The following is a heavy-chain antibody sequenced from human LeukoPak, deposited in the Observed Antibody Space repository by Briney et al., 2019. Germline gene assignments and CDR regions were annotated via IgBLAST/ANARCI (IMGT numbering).Heavy chain of an antibody. D-gene: IGHD3-22*01. CDR3: ARGRSGYGPFDAFDI. Sequence: PGGSLRLSCAASGFTFSSYAMSWVRQAPGKGLEWVSAISGSGANTYYADSVKGRFAASRDNSKDTLYLQVRSLRAEDTAVYYCARGRSGYGPFDAFDIWGHGTWVTVSS. CDR1: GFTFSSYA. J-gene: IGHJ3*02. V-gene: IGHV3-23*01. CDR2: ISGSGANT.